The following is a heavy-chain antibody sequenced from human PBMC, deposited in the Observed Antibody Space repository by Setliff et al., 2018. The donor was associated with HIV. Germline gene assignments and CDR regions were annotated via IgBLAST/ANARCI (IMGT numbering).Heavy chain of an antibody. J-gene: IGHJ4*02. CDR1: GFTFRSYD. CDR3: ARDGIAARWALDY. V-gene: IGHV3-48*03. D-gene: IGHD6-6*01. CDR2: IRSSGSPT. Sequence: PGGSLRLSCAASGFTFRSYDMTWVRQAPGKGLEWISFIRSSGSPTYYADSVKGRFTIPRDNAKNALYLQMNSLRAEDTAVYYCARDGIAARWALDYWGQGTLVTVSS.